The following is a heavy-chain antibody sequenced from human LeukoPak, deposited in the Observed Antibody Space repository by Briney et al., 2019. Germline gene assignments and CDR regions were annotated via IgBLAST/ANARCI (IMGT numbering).Heavy chain of an antibody. CDR3: AKGYSNYADWYFDL. J-gene: IGHJ2*01. CDR1: GFTFDDYT. Sequence: PGGSLRLSCAAAGFTFDDYTMRWVRQAPGKGLEWVSLITWDSGGTYYADSVKGRFTISRDNSKNSLYLQMNSLRTEDTALYYCAKGYSNYADWYFDLWGRGTLVTVSS. CDR2: ITWDSGGT. D-gene: IGHD4-11*01. V-gene: IGHV3-43*01.